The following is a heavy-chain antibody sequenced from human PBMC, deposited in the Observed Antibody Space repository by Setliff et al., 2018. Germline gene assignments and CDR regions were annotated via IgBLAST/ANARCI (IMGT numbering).Heavy chain of an antibody. Sequence: GGSLRLSCAVSGFTVRSDDMSWVRQAPGKGLEWVSLLDYDGAIYYADSVKGRFTVFRDNSKNTLYLQMNSLRADDTAMYYCARDLFRNSGGLYCWGQGTLVTVSS. CDR2: LDYDGAI. CDR3: ARDLFRNSGGLYC. V-gene: IGHV3-53*05. J-gene: IGHJ4*02. CDR1: GFTVRSDD. D-gene: IGHD1-7*01.